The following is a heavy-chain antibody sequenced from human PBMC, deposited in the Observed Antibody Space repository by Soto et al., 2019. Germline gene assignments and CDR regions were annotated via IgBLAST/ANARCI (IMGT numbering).Heavy chain of an antibody. CDR1: GYTFTSYG. Sequence: QVQLVQSGAEVKKPGASVKVSCKASGYTFTSYGISWVRQAPGQGLEWMGWISAYNGNTNYAQKLKGRVTMTTDKSTSTPYMELRSLRSDDTAVYYCAREPEDCYNLGDVNWGQGTLVTVSS. D-gene: IGHD2-21*01. CDR2: ISAYNGNT. CDR3: AREPEDCYNLGDVN. J-gene: IGHJ4*02. V-gene: IGHV1-18*01.